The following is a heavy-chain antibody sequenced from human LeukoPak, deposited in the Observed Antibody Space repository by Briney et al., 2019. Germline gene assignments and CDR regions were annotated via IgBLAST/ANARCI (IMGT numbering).Heavy chain of an antibody. J-gene: IGHJ4*02. Sequence: PGGSLRLSCAASGFTFSSYATHWVRQAPGKGLEWVAVISYDGSNKYYADSVKGRFTISRDNSKNTLYLQMNSLRAEDTAVYYCARVKARDGYKRYPDYWGQGTLVTVSS. CDR3: ARVKARDGYKRYPDY. CDR1: GFTFSSYA. CDR2: ISYDGSNK. D-gene: IGHD5-24*01. V-gene: IGHV3-30-3*01.